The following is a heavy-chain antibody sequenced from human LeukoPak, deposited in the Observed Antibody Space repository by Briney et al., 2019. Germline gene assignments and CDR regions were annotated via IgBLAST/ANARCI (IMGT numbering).Heavy chain of an antibody. CDR2: ISSSSSTI. D-gene: IGHD3-3*01. V-gene: IGHV3-48*01. CDR3: ARDSDFSYWSGYYTADHKDYFDY. J-gene: IGHJ4*02. Sequence: RGSLRLSCAASGFTFRSYSMYRVRQAPGKGLEWVSYISSSSSTIYYADSVKGIFTISRDNGKNSLYLQMNSLRVEDTAVYYCARDSDFSYWSGYYTADHKDYFDYWGQGTLVTVSS. CDR1: GFTFRSYS.